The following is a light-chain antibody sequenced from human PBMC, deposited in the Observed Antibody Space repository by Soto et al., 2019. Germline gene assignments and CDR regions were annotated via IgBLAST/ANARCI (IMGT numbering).Light chain of an antibody. CDR3: QTWGTGIHV. J-gene: IGLJ1*01. CDR1: SGHSSYA. Sequence: QSVLTQSPSASASLGASVKLTCTLRSGHSSYAIAWHQQQPEKGPRYLMKLNSDGSHSKGDGIPDRFSGSSSGAERYLIISSLQSEDVADYYCQTWGTGIHVFGTGTKLTVL. V-gene: IGLV4-69*01. CDR2: LNSDGSH.